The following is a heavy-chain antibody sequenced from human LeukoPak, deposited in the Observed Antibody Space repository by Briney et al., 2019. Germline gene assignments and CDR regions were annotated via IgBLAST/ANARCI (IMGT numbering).Heavy chain of an antibody. CDR2: ISGSGGST. CDR3: AKGPLGARGYYFDY. Sequence: GGSLRLSCAVSGFTFSSYAMSWVRQAPGKGLEWVSAISGSGGSTYYADSVKGRFTISRDNSKNTLYLQMNSLRAEDTAVYYCAKGPLGARGYYFDYWGQGTLVTVSS. V-gene: IGHV3-23*01. J-gene: IGHJ4*02. CDR1: GFTFSSYA. D-gene: IGHD1-26*01.